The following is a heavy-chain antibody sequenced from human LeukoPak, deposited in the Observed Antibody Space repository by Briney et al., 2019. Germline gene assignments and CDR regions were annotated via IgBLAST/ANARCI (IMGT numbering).Heavy chain of an antibody. Sequence: PSETLSLTCAVYGGSFSGYYWSWIRQPPGKGLEWIGEINHSGSTNYNPSLKSRVTISVDTSKNQLSLKLSSVTAADTAVYYCARAERYSYGYIDYWGQGTLVTVSS. J-gene: IGHJ4*02. D-gene: IGHD5-18*01. CDR2: INHSGST. CDR3: ARAERYSYGYIDY. CDR1: GGSFSGYY. V-gene: IGHV4-34*01.